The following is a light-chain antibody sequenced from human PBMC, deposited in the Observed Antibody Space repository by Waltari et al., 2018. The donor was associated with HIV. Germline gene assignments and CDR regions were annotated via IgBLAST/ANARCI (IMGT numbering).Light chain of an antibody. CDR1: QSVSSN. Sequence: EIVMTQSPATLSVSLGGRVTLSCRASQSVSSNLAWYQQKPGQAPRLLIYGAYARATGVPDRFSGSGSGTEFTLTITSLQSEDFAVYYCQQFIFWPFSFGQGTKLEIK. V-gene: IGKV3-15*01. CDR2: GAY. J-gene: IGKJ2*03. CDR3: QQFIFWPFS.